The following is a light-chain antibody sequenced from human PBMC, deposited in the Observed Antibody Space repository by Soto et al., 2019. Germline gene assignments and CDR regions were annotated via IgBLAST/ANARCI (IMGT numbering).Light chain of an antibody. J-gene: IGLJ1*01. Sequence: QSVLTQPPSVSGAPWQRVTISCTGSSSNIGPGYDVHWYQQLPGTAPKLLIYSNTNRPSGVPDRFSGSRSGNTASLTISGLQAEDEADYYCSSYTSSSTYVFGTGTKVTVL. V-gene: IGLV1-40*01. CDR3: SSYTSSSTYV. CDR2: SNT. CDR1: SSNIGPGYD.